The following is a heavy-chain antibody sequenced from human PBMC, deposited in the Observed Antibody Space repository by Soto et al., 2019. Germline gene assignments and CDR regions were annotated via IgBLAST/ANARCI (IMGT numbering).Heavy chain of an antibody. J-gene: IGHJ6*02. D-gene: IGHD3-22*01. Sequence: PGGSLRLSCATSGFTFSDYYMSWIRQAPGKGLEWVSYIASRDPTVYYADSVRGRFTISRDNARNLLYMQMDNLRADDTAVSYCAREKSSGYYGMDVWGQGTTVTVSS. CDR2: IASRDPTV. CDR3: AREKSSGYYGMDV. V-gene: IGHV3-11*01. CDR1: GFTFSDYY.